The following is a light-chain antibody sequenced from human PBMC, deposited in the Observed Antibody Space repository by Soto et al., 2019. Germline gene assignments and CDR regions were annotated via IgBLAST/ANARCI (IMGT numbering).Light chain of an antibody. CDR1: SSDVAGYNY. J-gene: IGLJ1*01. CDR2: GVS. CDR3: SSYTNINTRACV. V-gene: IGLV2-14*01. Sequence: QSALTQPASVSGSPGQSITISCTGTSSDVAGYNYVSWYQQHPGKAPKLMIFGVSDRPSGISNRFSGSKSGNTASLTISGLQAEDEAEYYCSSYTNINTRACVFGTGTKLTVL.